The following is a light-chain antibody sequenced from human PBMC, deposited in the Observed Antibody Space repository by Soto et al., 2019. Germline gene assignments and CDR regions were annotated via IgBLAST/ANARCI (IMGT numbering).Light chain of an antibody. J-gene: IGLJ2*01. Sequence: QSALTQPASVSGSPGQSITISCTGTSSDVGGYKYVSWYHQYPGKAPKLMIYEVSNRPSGVSDRFSGSKSGNTASLTISGLQAEDEGDYYCYSYTSSSTVVFGGGPQLTVL. V-gene: IGLV2-14*01. CDR3: YSYTSSSTVV. CDR1: SSDVGGYKY. CDR2: EVS.